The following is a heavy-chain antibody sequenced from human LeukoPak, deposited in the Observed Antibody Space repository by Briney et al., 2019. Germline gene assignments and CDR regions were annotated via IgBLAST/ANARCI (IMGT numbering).Heavy chain of an antibody. CDR1: AFTFSSYA. D-gene: IGHD2-21*01. CDR3: AKDWEAYCGGDCYSAFDS. J-gene: IGHJ4*02. CDR2: IRYDGSKK. V-gene: IGHV3-30*02. Sequence: GGSLRLSCVPSAFTFSSYAMHWVRQAPGKGLEWETFIRYDGSKKYYADPVKGRFTISRDNSKNMLYLQMNSLRTEDTAVYYCAKDWEAYCGGDCYSAFDSWGQGTLVTVSS.